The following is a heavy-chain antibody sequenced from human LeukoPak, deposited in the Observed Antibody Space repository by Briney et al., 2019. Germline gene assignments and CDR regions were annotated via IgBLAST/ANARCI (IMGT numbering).Heavy chain of an antibody. CDR1: GFTFSSYA. CDR2: IYSGGST. D-gene: IGHD5-24*01. CDR3: ASAERDPYYFDY. V-gene: IGHV3-53*04. J-gene: IGHJ4*02. Sequence: QAGGSLRLSCAASGFTFSSYAMSWVRQAPGKGLEWVSVIYSGGSTYYADSVKGRFTISRHNSKNTLYLQMNSLRAEDTAVYYCASAERDPYYFDYWGQGTLVTVSS.